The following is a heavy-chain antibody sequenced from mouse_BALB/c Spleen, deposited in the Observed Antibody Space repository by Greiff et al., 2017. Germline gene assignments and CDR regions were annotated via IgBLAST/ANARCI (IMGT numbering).Heavy chain of an antibody. Sequence: EVQLQQSGAELVRPGALVKLSYKASGFNIKDYYMHWVKQRPEQGLEWIGWIDPENGNTIYDPKFQGKASITADTSSNTAYLQLSSLTSEDTAVYYCARGNWDYFDYWGQGTTLTVSS. CDR2: IDPENGNT. D-gene: IGHD4-1*01. V-gene: IGHV14-1*02. CDR1: GFNIKDYY. CDR3: ARGNWDYFDY. J-gene: IGHJ2*01.